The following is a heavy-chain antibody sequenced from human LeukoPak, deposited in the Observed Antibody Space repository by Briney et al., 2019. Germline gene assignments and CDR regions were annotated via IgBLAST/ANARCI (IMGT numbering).Heavy chain of an antibody. D-gene: IGHD1-26*01. CDR1: GFTFSSYA. Sequence: SGRSLRLSCAASGFTFSSYAMHWVRQAPGKGLEWVAVISYDGSNKYYADSVKGRFTISRDNSKNTLYLQMNSLRAEDTAVYYCAREGRWGAEGSAFDIWGQGTMVTVSS. CDR3: AREGRWGAEGSAFDI. CDR2: ISYDGSNK. J-gene: IGHJ3*02. V-gene: IGHV3-30-3*01.